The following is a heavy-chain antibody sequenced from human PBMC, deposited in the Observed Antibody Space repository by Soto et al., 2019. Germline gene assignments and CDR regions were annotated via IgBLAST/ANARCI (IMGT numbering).Heavy chain of an antibody. CDR2: INHSGST. V-gene: IGHV4-34*01. Sequence: QVQLQQWGAGLLKPSETLSLTCAVYGGSFSGYYWSWIRQPPGKGLEWIGEINHSGSTNYNPSLKSRVTISVDTSKNQVSLKLSSVTAADTAVYYCARLGSRVDVDIVATKSHYYYYMDVWGKGTTVTVSS. J-gene: IGHJ6*03. CDR1: GGSFSGYY. CDR3: ARLGSRVDVDIVATKSHYYYYMDV. D-gene: IGHD5-12*01.